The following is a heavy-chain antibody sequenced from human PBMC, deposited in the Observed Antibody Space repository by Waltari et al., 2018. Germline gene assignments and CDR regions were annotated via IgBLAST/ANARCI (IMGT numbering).Heavy chain of an antibody. V-gene: IGHV4-39*01. J-gene: IGHJ4*02. CDR1: GGSISSSTYY. CDR3: ARHESVGSGFRN. D-gene: IGHD3-22*01. CDR2: MYYSGSP. Sequence: QLQLQESGPGLVKPAETLSLTCTVSGGSISSSTYYWGWIRQPPGKGLEWIGSMYYSGSPYYNPSLKSRVTISVDTSKNQFSLNLHSVTAADTAVYYCARHESVGSGFRNWGQGTLVTVSS.